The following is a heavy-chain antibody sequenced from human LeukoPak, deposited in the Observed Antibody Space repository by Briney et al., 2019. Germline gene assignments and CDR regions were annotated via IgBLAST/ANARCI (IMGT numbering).Heavy chain of an antibody. CDR2: ISSSGSTI. Sequence: PGGSLRLSCAASGFTFSSYEMNWVRQAPGKGLEWVSYISSSGSTIYYADSVKGRFTISRDNAKNSLYLQMNSLRAEDTAVYYCAREVTDCSSTSCYISFDYWGQGTLVTVSS. D-gene: IGHD2-2*02. J-gene: IGHJ4*02. CDR3: AREVTDCSSTSCYISFDY. CDR1: GFTFSSYE. V-gene: IGHV3-48*03.